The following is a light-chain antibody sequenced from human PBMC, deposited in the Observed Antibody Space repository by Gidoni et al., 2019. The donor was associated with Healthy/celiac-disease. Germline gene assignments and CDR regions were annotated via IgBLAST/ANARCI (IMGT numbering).Light chain of an antibody. CDR3: QQRSNWPSRT. J-gene: IGKJ1*01. CDR2: DAS. V-gene: IGKV3-11*01. CDR1: QRVSSY. Sequence: DIVLTQSPATLSLSPGERATLSCRASQRVSSYLAWYQQKPGQAPRLLIYDASNRATGIPARFSGSGSGTDFTLTISSLEPEDFAVYYCQQRSNWPSRTFGQGTKVEIK.